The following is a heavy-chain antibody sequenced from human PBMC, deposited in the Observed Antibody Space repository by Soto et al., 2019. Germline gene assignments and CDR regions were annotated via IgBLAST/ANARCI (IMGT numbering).Heavy chain of an antibody. Sequence: QVQLVQSGAEVKKPGASVKVSCKASGYTFTSYGISWVRQAPGQGLEWMGWISAYNGNTNYAQKLQGRVTMTTDTXTSQAXXELRSLRSDDTAVYYCARDGAPDIVVVPAAISSSYWGQGTLVTVSS. CDR3: ARDGAPDIVVVPAAISSSY. V-gene: IGHV1-18*01. CDR2: ISAYNGNT. D-gene: IGHD2-2*01. CDR1: GYTFTSYG. J-gene: IGHJ4*02.